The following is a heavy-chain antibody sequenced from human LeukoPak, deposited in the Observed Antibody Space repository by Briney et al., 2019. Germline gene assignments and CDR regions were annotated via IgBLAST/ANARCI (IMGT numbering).Heavy chain of an antibody. CDR1: GGPISSYY. CDR2: IYTSGST. Sequence: SETLSLTCTVSGGPISSYYWSWIRQPAGKGLEWIGRIYTSGSTNYNPSLKSRVTISVDTSKNQFSLKLSSVTAADTAVYYCARSDSSGYYPIDYYYYMDVWGKGTTVTVSS. D-gene: IGHD3-22*01. CDR3: ARSDSSGYYPIDYYYYMDV. V-gene: IGHV4-4*07. J-gene: IGHJ6*03.